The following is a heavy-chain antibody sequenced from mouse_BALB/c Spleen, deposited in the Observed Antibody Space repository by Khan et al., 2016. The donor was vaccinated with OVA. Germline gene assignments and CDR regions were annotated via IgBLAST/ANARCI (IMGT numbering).Heavy chain of an antibody. J-gene: IGHJ4*01. CDR3: DREPYYHYDSMDY. V-gene: IGHV2-6-1*01. CDR2: IWSDGST. D-gene: IGHD2-10*01. Sequence: VQLVESGPGLVAPSQSLSITCTISGFSLTDYGVHWVRQPPGKGLEWLVVIWSDGSTTYNSALKSRLSIIKDNSKSQIFLKMNSLQTDDTAMYYCDREPYYHYDSMDYWGQGTSVTVSS. CDR1: GFSLTDYG.